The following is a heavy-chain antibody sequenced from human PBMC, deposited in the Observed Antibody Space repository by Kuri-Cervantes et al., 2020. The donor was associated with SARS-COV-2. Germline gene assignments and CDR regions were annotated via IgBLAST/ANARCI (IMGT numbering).Heavy chain of an antibody. CDR2: IYTSGST. CDR1: GSSISSSSYY. Sequence: SETLSLTCTVSGSSISSSSYYWGWIRQPPGKGLEWIGRIYTSGSTNYNPSLKSRVTMSVDTSKNQFSLKLSSVTAADTAVYYCARTSEMGYYFDYWGQGTLVTVSS. CDR3: ARTSEMGYYFDY. J-gene: IGHJ4*02. D-gene: IGHD2-8*01. V-gene: IGHV4-39*07.